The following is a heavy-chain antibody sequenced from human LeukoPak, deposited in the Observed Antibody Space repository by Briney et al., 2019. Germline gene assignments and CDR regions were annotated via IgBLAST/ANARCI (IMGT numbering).Heavy chain of an antibody. V-gene: IGHV3-21*01. D-gene: IGHD6-19*01. CDR1: GFTFSSKS. CDR3: TRGSSWSQYYYYYYMDV. J-gene: IGHJ6*03. Sequence: GGSLRLSCAASGFTFSSKSMNWVRQAPGKGLEWVSSITTTSSYIYYADSVKGRFTISRVNAMNSLYLEMNSLRAEDTAVYYCTRGSSWSQYYYYYYMDVWGEGTTVTVSS. CDR2: ITTTSSYI.